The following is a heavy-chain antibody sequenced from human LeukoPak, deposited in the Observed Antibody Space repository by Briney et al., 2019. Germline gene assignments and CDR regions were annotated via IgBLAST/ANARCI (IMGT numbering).Heavy chain of an antibody. D-gene: IGHD6-6*01. CDR3: ATPSDYSSSSFDY. V-gene: IGHV1-24*01. CDR2: FDPEDGET. CDR1: GYTLTELS. J-gene: IGHJ4*02. Sequence: VSVKVSCKVSGYTLTELSMHWVRQAPGKGLEWMGGFDPEDGETIYAQKFQGRVTMTEDTSTDTAYMELSSLRSEDTAVYYCATPSDYSSSSFDYWGQGTLVTVSS.